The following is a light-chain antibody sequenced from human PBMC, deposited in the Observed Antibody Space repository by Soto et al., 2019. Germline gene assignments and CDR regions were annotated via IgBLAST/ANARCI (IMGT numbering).Light chain of an antibody. CDR2: DNN. Sequence: QSVLTQPPSWSAAPGQRVTISCSVSISNIGNNYVSWYQHLPGKAPELLIYDNNQRPSGIPDRFSGSKSGTSATLGITGLQTGDEADYYCGTWDSSLSVYVFGTGTKVTVL. CDR3: GTWDSSLSVYV. V-gene: IGLV1-51*01. J-gene: IGLJ1*01. CDR1: ISNIGNNY.